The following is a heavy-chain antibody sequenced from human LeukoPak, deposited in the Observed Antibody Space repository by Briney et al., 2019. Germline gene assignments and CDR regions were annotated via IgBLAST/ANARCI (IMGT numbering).Heavy chain of an antibody. CDR1: GGSISSGSYY. Sequence: SETLSLTCTVSGGSISSGSYYWSWIRQPAGKGLEWIGRIYTSGSTNYNPSLKSRVTISVDTSKNQFSLKLSSVTAAGTAVYYCAREYGDYDYFDYWGQGTLVTVSS. J-gene: IGHJ4*02. CDR2: IYTSGST. D-gene: IGHD4-17*01. CDR3: AREYGDYDYFDY. V-gene: IGHV4-61*02.